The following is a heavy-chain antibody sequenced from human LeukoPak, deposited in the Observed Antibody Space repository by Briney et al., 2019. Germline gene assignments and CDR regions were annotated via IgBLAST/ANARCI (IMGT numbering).Heavy chain of an antibody. CDR2: INHSSNT. CDR3: ARHRSGLGTTTMIDS. Sequence: SETLSLTCAVYSGSFSGYYWSWVRQPPGKRLEWIGEINHSSNTNYNPSLKSRVTISVDTSKNQISLKLSSVTAADTAVYYCARHRSGLGTTTMIDSWGQGTQVTVSS. D-gene: IGHD1-26*01. V-gene: IGHV4-34*01. J-gene: IGHJ4*02. CDR1: SGSFSGYY.